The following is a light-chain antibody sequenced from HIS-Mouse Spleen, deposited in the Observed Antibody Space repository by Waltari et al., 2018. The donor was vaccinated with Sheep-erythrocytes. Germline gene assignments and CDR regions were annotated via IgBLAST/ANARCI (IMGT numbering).Light chain of an antibody. Sequence: EIVMTQSPATLSVSPGDSATLSCRASQSVSSNLAWYQQEPGQAPRLLIYGASTRATGIPARFSGSGSGTEFTLTISSMQSEDFAVYYCQQYNNWPPGTFGQGTKLEIK. J-gene: IGKJ2*02. CDR2: GAS. CDR3: QQYNNWPPGT. CDR1: QSVSSN. V-gene: IGKV3-15*01.